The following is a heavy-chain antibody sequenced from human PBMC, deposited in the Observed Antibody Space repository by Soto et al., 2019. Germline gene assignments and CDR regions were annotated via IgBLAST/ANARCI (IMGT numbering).Heavy chain of an antibody. Sequence: QVHLVESGGGVVQPGGSLRLSCAASGFTVSNYGMHWVRQAPGKGLEWVAVIWYDGNNKSYRDSVKGRFTISRDNSKNTVDLQMSSLIGEDTAVYYCARGDAWTDEAFDIWGQGTMVTVSS. D-gene: IGHD5-12*01. CDR3: ARGDAWTDEAFDI. CDR1: GFTVSNYG. J-gene: IGHJ3*02. V-gene: IGHV3-33*01. CDR2: IWYDGNNK.